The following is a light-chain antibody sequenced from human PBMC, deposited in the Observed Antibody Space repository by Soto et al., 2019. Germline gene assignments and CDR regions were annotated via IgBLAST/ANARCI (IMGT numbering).Light chain of an antibody. Sequence: EIPSTQSPGTRALSTRERATRSCRASQSLGSGYLAWYQQKPGQAPRILIYAASTRAPGIPDRFSGSGSGTDFTLTISRLEPEDIAVYYCQQYGISPRTFGQGTKVDIK. CDR1: QSLGSGY. CDR2: AAS. V-gene: IGKV3-20*01. CDR3: QQYGISPRT. J-gene: IGKJ1*01.